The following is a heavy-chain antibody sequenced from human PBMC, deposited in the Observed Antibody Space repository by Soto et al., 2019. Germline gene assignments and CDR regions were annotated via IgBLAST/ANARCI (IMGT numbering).Heavy chain of an antibody. Sequence: GASVKVSCEDSGYTFTGYYMHWVRQAPGQGLEWMGWINPNSGGTNYAQKFQGWVTMTRDMSISTAYMELSRLRSDDTAVYYCARWLAVAGFYDYWGQGTLVTVSS. J-gene: IGHJ4*02. CDR2: INPNSGGT. D-gene: IGHD6-19*01. CDR1: GYTFTGYY. V-gene: IGHV1-2*04. CDR3: ARWLAVAGFYDY.